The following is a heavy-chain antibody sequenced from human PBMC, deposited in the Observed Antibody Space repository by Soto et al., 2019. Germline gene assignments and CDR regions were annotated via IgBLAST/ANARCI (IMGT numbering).Heavy chain of an antibody. V-gene: IGHV3-66*01. CDR1: GFTVSSNY. Sequence: EVQLVESGGGLVQPGGSLRLSCAASGFTVSSNYMSWVRQAPGKGLEWVSAIYSGGSTHYADSVKGRFTISRDKSKNTLYLQMNSRRGEDTAVYYCATGFGDSFDYWGQGTLVTVSS. CDR2: IYSGGST. CDR3: ATGFGDSFDY. D-gene: IGHD3-10*01. J-gene: IGHJ4*02.